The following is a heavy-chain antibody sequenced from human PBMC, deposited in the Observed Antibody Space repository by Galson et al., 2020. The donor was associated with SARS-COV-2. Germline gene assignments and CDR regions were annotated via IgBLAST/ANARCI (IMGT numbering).Heavy chain of an antibody. Sequence: SETLSLTCTVSGGSISSGGYYWSWIRQHPGKGLEWIGYIYYSGSTYYNPSLKSRVTISVDTSKNQFSLKLSSVTAADTAVYYCARDRVDNWNYGYYYYGMDVWGQGTTVTVSS. J-gene: IGHJ6*02. CDR1: GGSISSGGYY. CDR3: ARDRVDNWNYGYYYYGMDV. CDR2: IYYSGST. D-gene: IGHD1-7*01. V-gene: IGHV4-31*03.